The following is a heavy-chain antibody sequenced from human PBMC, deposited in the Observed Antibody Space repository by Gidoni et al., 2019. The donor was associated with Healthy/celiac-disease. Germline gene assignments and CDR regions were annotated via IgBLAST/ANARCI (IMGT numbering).Heavy chain of an antibody. CDR2: ISYDGSNK. CDR1: AFTFRSYS. D-gene: IGHD3-10*01. Sequence: QVQLVESGGGVVQPGRSLRLSCAAAAFTFRSYSMHWVRQAPGKGLEWVAVISYDGSNKYYADSVKGRFTISRDNSKNTLYLQMNSLRAEDTAVYYCARDWHYGSGSSGYYYYGMDVWGQGTTVTVSS. CDR3: ARDWHYGSGSSGYYYYGMDV. V-gene: IGHV3-30-3*01. J-gene: IGHJ6*02.